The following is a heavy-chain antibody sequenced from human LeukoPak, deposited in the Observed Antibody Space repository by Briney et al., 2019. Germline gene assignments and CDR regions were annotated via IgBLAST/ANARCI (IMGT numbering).Heavy chain of an antibody. D-gene: IGHD6-19*01. CDR3: ARLIRGSSVAGTLDY. V-gene: IGHV4-30-4*07. CDR1: GGSISSGGYS. CDR2: IYYSGST. J-gene: IGHJ4*02. Sequence: SETLSLTCAVSGGSISSGGYSWSWIRQPPGKGLEWIGYIYYSGSTYYNPSLKSRVTISVDTSKNQFSLKLSSVTAADTAVYYCARLIRGSSVAGTLDYWGQGTLVTVSS.